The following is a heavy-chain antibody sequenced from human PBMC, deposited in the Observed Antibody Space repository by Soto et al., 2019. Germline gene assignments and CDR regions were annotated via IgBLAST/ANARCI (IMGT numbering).Heavy chain of an antibody. CDR1: GYTFTSYY. CDR2: INPSGGST. J-gene: IGHJ4*02. CDR3: ARDPRGYYDSSGPFDC. D-gene: IGHD3-22*01. V-gene: IGHV1-46*01. Sequence: ASVKVSCKASGYTFTSYYMHWVRQAPGQGLEWMGIINPSGGSTSYAQKFQGRVTMTRDTSTSTVYMELSSLRSEDTAVYYCARDPRGYYDSSGPFDCWGQGTLVTVSS.